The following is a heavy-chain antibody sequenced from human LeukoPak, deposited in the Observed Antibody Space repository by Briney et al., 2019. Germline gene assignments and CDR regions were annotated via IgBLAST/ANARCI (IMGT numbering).Heavy chain of an antibody. CDR3: ARGAYGGNSLGAFDI. V-gene: IGHV4-4*07. D-gene: IGHD4-23*01. CDR2: IYTSGST. CDR1: GGSISSYY. J-gene: IGHJ3*02. Sequence: PSETLSLTCTVSGGSISSYYWSWIRQPAGKGLERIGRIYTSGSTNYNPSLKSRVTMSVDASKNQFSLKLSSVTAADTAVYYCARGAYGGNSLGAFDIWGQGTMVTVSS.